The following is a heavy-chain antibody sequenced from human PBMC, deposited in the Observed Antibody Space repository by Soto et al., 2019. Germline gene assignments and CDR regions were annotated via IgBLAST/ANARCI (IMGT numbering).Heavy chain of an antibody. CDR2: IYPGDSDT. J-gene: IGHJ6*02. CDR1: GYSFTSYW. D-gene: IGHD3-9*01. Sequence: PGESLKISCKGSGYSFTSYWIGWVRQMPGKGLEWMGIIYPGDSDTRYSPSFQGQVTISADKSISTAYLQWSSLKASDTAMYYCARHSQGRYDILTGYYLGYYYYGMAVWGQGTTVTVSS. V-gene: IGHV5-51*01. CDR3: ARHSQGRYDILTGYYLGYYYYGMAV.